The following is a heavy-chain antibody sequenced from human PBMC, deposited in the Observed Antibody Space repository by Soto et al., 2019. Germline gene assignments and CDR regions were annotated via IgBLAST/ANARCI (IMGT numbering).Heavy chain of an antibody. CDR2: IYYSGST. CDR3: AGGSSSYYYGMDV. D-gene: IGHD6-6*01. V-gene: IGHV4-59*12. CDR1: GGSISSYY. Sequence: SETLSLTCPVSGGSISSYYSSLIRQPPGKGLEWIGYIYYSGSTNYNPALKSRVTISVDTSKNQFSLKLSSVTAADTAVYYCAGGSSSYYYGMDVWGQGTTVTVSS. J-gene: IGHJ6*02.